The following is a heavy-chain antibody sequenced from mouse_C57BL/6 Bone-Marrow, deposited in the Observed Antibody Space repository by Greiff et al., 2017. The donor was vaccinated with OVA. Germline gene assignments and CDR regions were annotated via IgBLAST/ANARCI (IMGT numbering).Heavy chain of an antibody. CDR2: IWSGGST. CDR3: ASLITTGAADV. D-gene: IGHD1-1*01. Sequence: VQLVESGPGLVQPSQSLSITCTVSGFSLTSYGVHWVRQSPGKGLEWLGVIWSGGSTDYNAAFISRLSISKDNSKSQVFFKMNSLQADDTAIYYCASLITTGAADVWGTGTTVTVSS. J-gene: IGHJ1*03. CDR1: GFSLTSYG. V-gene: IGHV2-2*01.